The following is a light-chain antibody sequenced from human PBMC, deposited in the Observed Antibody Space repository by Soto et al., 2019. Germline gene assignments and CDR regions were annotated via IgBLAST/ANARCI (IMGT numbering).Light chain of an antibody. CDR1: SSDVGSYDL. J-gene: IGLJ2*01. Sequence: QSALTQPASVSGSPGQSITISCTGTSSDVGSYDLVSWYQQYPGKAPKLMIYAGSKRPSGVSNRFSGSKSGNTASLTISGLQAEDEADYHCCSYAGSSSYVVFGGGTKLTVL. CDR3: CSYAGSSSYVV. CDR2: AGS. V-gene: IGLV2-23*01.